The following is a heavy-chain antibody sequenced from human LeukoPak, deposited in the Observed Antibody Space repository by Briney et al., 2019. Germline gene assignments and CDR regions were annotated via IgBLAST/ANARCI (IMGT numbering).Heavy chain of an antibody. CDR3: ARGRILLGYGSSTSCSVFDY. Sequence: SETLSLTCAVYGGSFSGYYWSWIRQPPGKGLEWIGEINHSGSTNYNPSLKSRVTISVDTSKNQFSLKLSSVTAADTAVYYCARGRILLGYGSSTSCSVFDYWGQGTLVTVSS. V-gene: IGHV4-34*01. D-gene: IGHD2-2*01. J-gene: IGHJ4*02. CDR2: INHSGST. CDR1: GGSFSGYY.